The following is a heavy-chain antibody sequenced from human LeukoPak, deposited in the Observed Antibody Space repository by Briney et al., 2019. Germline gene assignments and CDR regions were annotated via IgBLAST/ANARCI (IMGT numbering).Heavy chain of an antibody. D-gene: IGHD3-10*01. CDR3: ARGLLDGSGSALSGDY. CDR1: GYTFTNYE. J-gene: IGHJ4*02. V-gene: IGHV1-8*01. CDR2: MNPNTAKT. Sequence: ASVKVSCKASGYTFTNYEINWVRRDAGQGLEWIGWMNPNTAKTGYAQKFQGRVTMTRNTSISTAYMELSSLRSEDTAVYYCARGLLDGSGSALSGDYWGQGTLATVSS.